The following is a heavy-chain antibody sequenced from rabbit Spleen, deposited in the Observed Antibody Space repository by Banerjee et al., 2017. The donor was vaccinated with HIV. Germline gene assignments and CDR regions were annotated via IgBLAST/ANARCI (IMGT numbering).Heavy chain of an antibody. Sequence: QQLEESGGGLVQPGGSLKLSCKASGFTLSSYYMNWVRQAPGKGLEWIGYIDPVFGITYYASWVNGRFSISRENAQNTVFLQMTSLTAADTAAYFCARFYAGYGDFGYAAMWGQGTLVTVS. CDR1: GFTLSSYY. CDR2: IDPVFGIT. CDR3: ARFYAGYGDFGYAAM. V-gene: IGHV1S7*01. D-gene: IGHD7-1*01. J-gene: IGHJ6*01.